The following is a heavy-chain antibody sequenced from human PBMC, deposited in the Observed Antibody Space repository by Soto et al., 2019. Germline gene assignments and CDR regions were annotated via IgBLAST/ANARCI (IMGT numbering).Heavy chain of an antibody. CDR2: IYYTGST. CDR1: GGSISSYY. CDR3: ARGSHYYDSSGYYWVY. V-gene: IGHV4-59*01. D-gene: IGHD3-22*01. Sequence: ASETLSLTCTVSGGSISSYYWSWIRQPPGKGLEFIGYIYYTGSTNYNPSLKSRVTISVDTSKNQFSLKLSSMTAADAAVYYCARGSHYYDSSGYYWVYWGQGTLVTVSS. J-gene: IGHJ4*02.